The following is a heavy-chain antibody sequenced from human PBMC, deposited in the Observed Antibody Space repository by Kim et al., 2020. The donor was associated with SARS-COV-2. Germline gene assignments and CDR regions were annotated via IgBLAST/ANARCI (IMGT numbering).Heavy chain of an antibody. Sequence: GGSLRLSCAASGFTFTNYNMNWVRQAPGKGLEWVSSISPSSSYMNYADSLKGRFTISRDNAKNSLYLQMNSLRAEDTAVYYCTRTSNGWYSGYWGQGTLITVSS. D-gene: IGHD6-19*01. V-gene: IGHV3-21*01. CDR1: GFTFTNYN. CDR2: ISPSSSYM. J-gene: IGHJ4*02. CDR3: TRTSNGWYSGY.